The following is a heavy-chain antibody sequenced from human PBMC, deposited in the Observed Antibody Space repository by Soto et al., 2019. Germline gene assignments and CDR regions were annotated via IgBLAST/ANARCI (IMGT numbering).Heavy chain of an antibody. CDR3: ARSYFSSTSCYGPDLFSYYYYGMDV. CDR1: GYTFTSYY. D-gene: IGHD2-2*01. CDR2: INPSGGIT. J-gene: IGHJ6*02. V-gene: IGHV1-46*03. Sequence: ASVKVSCKASGYTFTSYYMHWVRQAPGQGLEWMGIINPSGGITSYAQKFQGRVTMTRDTSTSTVYMELSSLRSEDTAVYYCARSYFSSTSCYGPDLFSYYYYGMDVWGQGTTVTVSS.